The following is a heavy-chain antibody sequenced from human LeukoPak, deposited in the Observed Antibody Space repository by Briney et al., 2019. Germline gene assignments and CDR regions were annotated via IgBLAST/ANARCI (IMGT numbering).Heavy chain of an antibody. D-gene: IGHD3-3*01. CDR3: ARDRITIFGWDAFDI. J-gene: IGHJ3*02. CDR2: INPNSGGT. Sequence: GASVKVSCKASGYTFTGYYMHWVRQAPGQGLEWMGWINPNSGGTNYAQKFQGRVTMTRDTSISTAYMELSRLRSDDTAVYYCARDRITIFGWDAFDIRGQGTMVTVSS. CDR1: GYTFTGYY. V-gene: IGHV1-2*02.